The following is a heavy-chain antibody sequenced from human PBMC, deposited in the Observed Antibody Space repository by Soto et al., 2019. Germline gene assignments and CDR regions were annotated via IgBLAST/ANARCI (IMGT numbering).Heavy chain of an antibody. CDR3: STPYYSHP. D-gene: IGHD3-22*01. CDR1: GFIVSAYT. Sequence: GGSLRLSCAASGFIVSAYTMNWVRQAPGKGLEWLSSISSDSDHIDYADSVRGRVTVSRDNARESLYLPMDRLGAGDTGVSYCSTPYYSHPWGPAILVPAS. V-gene: IGHV3-21*01. CDR2: ISSDSDHI. J-gene: IGHJ5*02.